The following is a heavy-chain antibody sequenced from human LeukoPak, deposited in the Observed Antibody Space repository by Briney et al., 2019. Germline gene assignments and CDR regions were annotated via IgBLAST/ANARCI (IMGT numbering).Heavy chain of an antibody. CDR1: GYTFTSYG. D-gene: IGHD1-1*01. V-gene: IGHV1-18*01. CDR2: ISAYDGNT. CDR3: ARDGQRGDVPQYYYYYYMDV. J-gene: IGHJ6*03. Sequence: ASVKVSCKASGYTFTSYGISWVRQAPGQGLEWMGWISAYDGNTNYAQKLQGRVTMTTDTSTSTAYMELRSLRSDDTAVYYCARDGQRGDVPQYYYYYYMDVWGKGTTVTVSS.